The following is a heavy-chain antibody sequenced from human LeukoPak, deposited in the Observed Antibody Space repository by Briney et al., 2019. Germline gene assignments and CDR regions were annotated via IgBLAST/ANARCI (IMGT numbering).Heavy chain of an antibody. D-gene: IGHD1-14*01. Sequence: GGSLRLSCAASGFTFSSYSMNWVRQAPGKGLEWVSSISSRSSCISFADSLKGRLTISRDNAKTSLYLQMNSLRAEDTAVYYCARDASPYRTAYFDYWGQGTLVTVSS. V-gene: IGHV3-21*01. J-gene: IGHJ4*02. CDR2: ISSRSSCI. CDR1: GFTFSSYS. CDR3: ARDASPYRTAYFDY.